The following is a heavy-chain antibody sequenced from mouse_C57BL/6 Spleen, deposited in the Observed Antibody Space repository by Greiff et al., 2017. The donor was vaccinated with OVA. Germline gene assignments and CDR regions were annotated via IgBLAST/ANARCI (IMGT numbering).Heavy chain of an antibody. D-gene: IGHD1-1*01. Sequence: QVQLQQPGAELVKPGASVKLSCKASGYTFTSYWMQWVKQRPGQGLEWIGEIDPSDSYTNYNQKFTGKATLTVDTSSRTAYMQLSSLTSEDSAVYDCARAYYYGSSDYAMDYWGQGTSVTVSA. CDR1: GYTFTSYW. V-gene: IGHV1-50*01. J-gene: IGHJ4*01. CDR2: IDPSDSYT. CDR3: ARAYYYGSSDYAMDY.